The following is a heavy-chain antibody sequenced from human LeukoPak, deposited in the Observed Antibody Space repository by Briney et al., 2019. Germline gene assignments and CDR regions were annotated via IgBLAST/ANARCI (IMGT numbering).Heavy chain of an antibody. V-gene: IGHV3-66*01. CDR2: IYSGGST. CDR3: ARERRRYCSSTSCYRGPYYYYGMDV. CDR1: GFTVSSNY. D-gene: IGHD2-2*01. J-gene: IGHJ6*02. Sequence: GGSLGLSCAASGFTVSSNYMSWVRQAPGKGLEWVSVIYSGGSTYYADSVKGRFTISRDNSKNTLYLQMNSLRAEDTAVYYCARERRRYCSSTSCYRGPYYYYGMDVWGQGTTVTVSS.